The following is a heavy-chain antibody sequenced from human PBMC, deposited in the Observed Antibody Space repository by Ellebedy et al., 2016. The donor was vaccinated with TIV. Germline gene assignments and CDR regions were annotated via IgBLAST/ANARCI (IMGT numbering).Heavy chain of an antibody. Sequence: SETLSLXXAVYGGSFSGYYWSWIRQPPGKGLEWIGEINHSGSTNYNPSLKSRVTISVDKSKNQFSLKLSSVTAADTAVYYCARGRANAVAGTHPFDYWGQGTLVTVSS. CDR3: ARGRANAVAGTHPFDY. D-gene: IGHD6-19*01. V-gene: IGHV4-34*01. J-gene: IGHJ4*02. CDR2: INHSGST. CDR1: GGSFSGYY.